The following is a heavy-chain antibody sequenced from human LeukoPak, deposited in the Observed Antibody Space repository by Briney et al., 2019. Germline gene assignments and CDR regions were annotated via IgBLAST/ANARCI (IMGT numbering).Heavy chain of an antibody. Sequence: SETLSLTCAVYGGSFSGYYRSWIRQPPGKGLEWIGEINHSGSTNYNPSLKSRVTISVDTSKNQFSLKLSSVTAADTAVYHCARELWFGESEYYMDVWGKGTTVTISS. J-gene: IGHJ6*03. CDR1: GGSFSGYY. CDR3: ARELWFGESEYYMDV. V-gene: IGHV4-34*01. D-gene: IGHD3-10*01. CDR2: INHSGST.